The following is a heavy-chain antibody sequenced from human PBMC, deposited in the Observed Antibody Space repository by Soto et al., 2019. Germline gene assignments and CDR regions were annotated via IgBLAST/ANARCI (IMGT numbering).Heavy chain of an antibody. CDR3: AMDDDSGDAGLDY. V-gene: IGHV3-33*01. CDR2: IGSDGRRD. Sequence: QVQLVESGGGVVQPGGSLRLSCAASGFTFGRHGMHWVRQAPGKGLEWVAVIGSDGRRDSYADSVKGRFTISRDNGQNTLYLQMNSLRAEYTAVYYCAMDDDSGDAGLDYWGQGTLVTVTS. D-gene: IGHD4-17*01. J-gene: IGHJ4*02. CDR1: GFTFGRHG.